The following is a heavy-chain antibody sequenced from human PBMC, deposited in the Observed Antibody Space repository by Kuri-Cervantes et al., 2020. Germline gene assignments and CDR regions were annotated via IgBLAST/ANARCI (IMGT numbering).Heavy chain of an antibody. D-gene: IGHD3-10*01. CDR2: ISYDGSNK. CDR3: AKDRYYYGSGSYLVQAPFDP. Sequence: GESLKISCAASGFTFSSYAMHRVRQAPGKGLEWVAVISYDGSNKYYADSVKGRFTISRDNSKNTLYLQMNSLRAEDTAVYYCAKDRYYYGSGSYLVQAPFDPWGQGTLVTVSS. CDR1: GFTFSSYA. J-gene: IGHJ5*02. V-gene: IGHV3-30-3*01.